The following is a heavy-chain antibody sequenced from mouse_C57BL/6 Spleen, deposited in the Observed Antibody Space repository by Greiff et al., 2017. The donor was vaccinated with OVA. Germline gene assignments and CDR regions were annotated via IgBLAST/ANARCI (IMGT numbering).Heavy chain of an antibody. CDR2: IRSKSNNYAT. CDR1: GFSFNTYA. CDR3: VRPLYYGSSSYAMDY. J-gene: IGHJ4*01. D-gene: IGHD1-1*01. Sequence: EVHLVESGGGLVQPKGSLKLSCAASGFSFNTYAMNWVRQAPGKGLEWVARIRSKSNNYATYYADSVKDRFTISRDDSESMLYLQMNNLKTEDTAMYYCVRPLYYGSSSYAMDYWGQGTSVTVSS. V-gene: IGHV10-1*01.